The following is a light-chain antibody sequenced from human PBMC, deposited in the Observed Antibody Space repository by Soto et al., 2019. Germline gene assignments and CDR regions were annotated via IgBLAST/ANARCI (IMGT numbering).Light chain of an antibody. CDR2: KAS. V-gene: IGKV1-5*03. CDR1: QSISSW. Sequence: DIQMTQSPSTLPASVGDRVTITCRASQSISSWLTWYQQKPGKAPEYLIYKASTLKSGVPSRFSGSGSGTEVTLTIDSLQPDDFATYYCQQYHSNSLTFGGGTRVEIK. J-gene: IGKJ4*01. CDR3: QQYHSNSLT.